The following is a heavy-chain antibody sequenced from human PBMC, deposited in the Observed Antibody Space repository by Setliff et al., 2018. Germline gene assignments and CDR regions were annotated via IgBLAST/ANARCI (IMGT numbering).Heavy chain of an antibody. J-gene: IGHJ4*02. Sequence: SETLSLTCTVSGGSVRGYYWSWIRQPPGKGLEWIGYMYYSGDTNYKPSLKNRVTISVDTSKNQFSLELRSVTAADTAVYDCARTGTYRYFDYWGRGTLVTVSS. D-gene: IGHD1-1*01. CDR1: GGSVRGYY. V-gene: IGHV4-59*08. CDR2: MYYSGDT. CDR3: ARTGTYRYFDY.